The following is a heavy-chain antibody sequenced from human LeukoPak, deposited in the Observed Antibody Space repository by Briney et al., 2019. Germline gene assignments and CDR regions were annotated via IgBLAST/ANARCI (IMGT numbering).Heavy chain of an antibody. CDR1: GFTFDDYA. CDR2: ISWNSGSI. V-gene: IGHV3-9*01. J-gene: IGHJ3*02. CDR3: AKGLRSSWYDAFDI. D-gene: IGHD6-13*01. Sequence: PGGSLRLSCAASGFTFDDYAMHWVRQAPGKGLEWVSGISWNSGSIGYADSVKGRFTISRDNAKNSLYLQMNSLRAEDTALYYCAKGLRSSWYDAFDIWGQGTMVTVSS.